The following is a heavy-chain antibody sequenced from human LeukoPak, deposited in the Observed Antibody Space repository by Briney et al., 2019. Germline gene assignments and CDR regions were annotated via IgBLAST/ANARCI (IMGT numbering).Heavy chain of an antibody. Sequence: ASVKVSCKASGGTFSSYAISWVRQAPGQGLEWMGRIIPILGIVNYAQKFQGRVTITADKSTSTAYMELSSLRSEDTAVYYCARDPAPPDAFDIWGQGTMVTVSS. CDR2: IIPILGIV. V-gene: IGHV1-69*04. D-gene: IGHD2-2*01. CDR3: ARDPAPPDAFDI. CDR1: GGTFSSYA. J-gene: IGHJ3*02.